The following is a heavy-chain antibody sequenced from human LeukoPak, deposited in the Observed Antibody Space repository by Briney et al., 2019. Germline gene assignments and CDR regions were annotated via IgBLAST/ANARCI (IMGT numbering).Heavy chain of an antibody. J-gene: IGHJ6*03. Sequence: PSETLSLTCAVYGGSFSGYYWSWIRQPPGKGLEWIGEINHSGSTNYNPSLKSRVTISVDTSKNQFSPKLSSVTAADTAVYYCARLSRLWFGETYYYYYYYMDVWGKGTTVTISS. V-gene: IGHV4-34*01. CDR2: INHSGST. D-gene: IGHD3-10*01. CDR3: ARLSRLWFGETYYYYYYYMDV. CDR1: GGSFSGYY.